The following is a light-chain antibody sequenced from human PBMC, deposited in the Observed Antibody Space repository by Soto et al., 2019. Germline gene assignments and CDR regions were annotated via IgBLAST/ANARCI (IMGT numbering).Light chain of an antibody. CDR3: CASAGSNPSM. CDR2: DVS. J-gene: IGLJ3*02. V-gene: IGLV2-11*01. CDR1: SSDVGGYNY. Sequence: QSALTQPRSGSESPGQSVTISCTGTSSDVGGYNYVSWYQQHPGKDPKLMIYDVSKRPSGVPDRFSGSKSGNTASLTISGIQAEDEADYYCCASAGSNPSMFGGGTKVTV.